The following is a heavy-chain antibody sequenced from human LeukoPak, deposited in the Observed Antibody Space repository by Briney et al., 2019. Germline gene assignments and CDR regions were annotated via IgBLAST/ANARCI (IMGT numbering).Heavy chain of an antibody. CDR3: ARHLSGVTGYTYGRGIDY. CDR2: IKKDGSEK. V-gene: IGHV3-7*01. D-gene: IGHD5-18*01. J-gene: IGHJ4*02. Sequence: GGSLRLSCAASGFTFSSYSMNWVRQAPGKGLEWVANIKKDGSEKYYVDSVKGRFTISRDNAKTSLYLQMNSLRAEDTAVYYCARHLSGVTGYTYGRGIDYWGQGTLVTVSS. CDR1: GFTFSSYS.